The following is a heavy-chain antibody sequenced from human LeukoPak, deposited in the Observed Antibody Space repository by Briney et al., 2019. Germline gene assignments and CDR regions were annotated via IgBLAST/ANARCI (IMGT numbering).Heavy chain of an antibody. CDR2: ISAYNGNT. D-gene: IGHD3-16*02. Sequence: ASVKVSCKASGYTFTSYGISWVRQAPGQGLEGMGWISAYNGNTNYAQKLQGRGTMTTDTSTSTAYMELRSLRTDDTAVYYCARDRDNVWGSYLQPDSWGQGTLVTVSS. CDR3: ARDRDNVWGSYLQPDS. V-gene: IGHV1-18*01. J-gene: IGHJ4*02. CDR1: GYTFTSYG.